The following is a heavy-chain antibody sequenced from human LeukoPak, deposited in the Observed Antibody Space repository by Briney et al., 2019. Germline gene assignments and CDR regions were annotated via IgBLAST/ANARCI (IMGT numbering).Heavy chain of an antibody. Sequence: GGSLRLSCAASGFTFSSYEMNWVRQAPGKGLEWVSYISSSGSTIYYADSVKGRFTISRDNAKNSLYLQMNSLRAEDTAVYYCARTNAPSGEIDYWGQGTLATVSS. CDR1: GFTFSSYE. J-gene: IGHJ4*02. D-gene: IGHD2-8*01. CDR2: ISSSGSTI. V-gene: IGHV3-48*03. CDR3: ARTNAPSGEIDY.